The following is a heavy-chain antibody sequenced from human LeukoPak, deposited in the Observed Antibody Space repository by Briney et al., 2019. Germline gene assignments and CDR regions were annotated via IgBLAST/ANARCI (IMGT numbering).Heavy chain of an antibody. CDR2: ISSGGDYI. CDR3: ARSRGQQL. D-gene: IGHD6-13*01. V-gene: IGHV3-21*01. Sequence: AGGSLRLSCAASGFTFSDYTMNWVRQAPGKGLEWVSSISSGGDYISYADSVKGLFSISRDNVKNSLCLQMNSLRAEDTAVYYCARSRGQQLWGQGTVVTVSS. J-gene: IGHJ3*01. CDR1: GFTFSDYT.